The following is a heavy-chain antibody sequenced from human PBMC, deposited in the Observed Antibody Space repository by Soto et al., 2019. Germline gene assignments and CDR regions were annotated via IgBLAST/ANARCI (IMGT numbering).Heavy chain of an antibody. CDR3: ARRTGLLYSD. J-gene: IGHJ4*02. D-gene: IGHD2-21*01. V-gene: IGHV5-51*01. Sequence: GESLKICCKGSGYSFNTYWIGWVRQMPGKGLEWMGVIYPDDSDIRYSPSFQGQVTISADKSISTAYLQWSSLKASDSGIYYCARRTGLLYSDWGQGTLVTVSS. CDR1: GYSFNTYW. CDR2: IYPDDSDI.